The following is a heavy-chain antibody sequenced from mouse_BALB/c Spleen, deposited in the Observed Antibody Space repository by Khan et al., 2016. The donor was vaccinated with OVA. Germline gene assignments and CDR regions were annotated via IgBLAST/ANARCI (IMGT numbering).Heavy chain of an antibody. CDR2: VSSGSATI. Sequence: EVELVESGGGLVQPGGSRKLSCAASGFTFRHFGMHWVRQAPEKGLEWVAYVSSGSATIYYADTMKGRFTISRDNPKNTLFLHMTSLRSGDTAMYYCARSWITTWYFDVWGAGTTVTVSS. V-gene: IGHV5-17*02. D-gene: IGHD2-4*01. CDR3: ARSWITTWYFDV. CDR1: GFTFRHFG. J-gene: IGHJ1*01.